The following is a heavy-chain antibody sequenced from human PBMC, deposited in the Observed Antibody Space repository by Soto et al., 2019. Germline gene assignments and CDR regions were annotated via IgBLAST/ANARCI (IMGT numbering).Heavy chain of an antibody. CDR3: ARAVDLYTPARLLYFAMDV. CDR1: GFTFSAYA. Sequence: EGQLVESGGDLVKPGGSLRLSCAASGFTFSAYAFNWVRQAPGKGLEWVSTIHSSSDDTYYADSAKGRFTISRDNTKNSLWLQMNSLRAEDTAVYYCARAVDLYTPARLLYFAMDVWGQGTTVTVSS. V-gene: IGHV3-21*06. J-gene: IGHJ6*02. D-gene: IGHD6-6*01. CDR2: IHSSSDDT.